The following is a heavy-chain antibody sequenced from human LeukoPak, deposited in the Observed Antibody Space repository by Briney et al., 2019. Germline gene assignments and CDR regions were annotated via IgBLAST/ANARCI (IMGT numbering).Heavy chain of an antibody. CDR3: ARPYYYYYMDV. J-gene: IGHJ6*03. CDR2: INHSGST. CDR1: GGSFSGYY. Sequence: SETLSLTCAVYGGSFSGYYWSWLRQPPGKGLEWIGEINHSGSTNYNPSLKSRVTISVDTSKNQFSLKLSSVTAADTAVYYCARPYYYYYMDVWGKGTTVTISS. V-gene: IGHV4-34*01.